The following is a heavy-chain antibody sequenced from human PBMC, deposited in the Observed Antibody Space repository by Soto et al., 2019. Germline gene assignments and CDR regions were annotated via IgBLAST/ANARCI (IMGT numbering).Heavy chain of an antibody. CDR1: GFTFSSYS. V-gene: IGHV3-21*01. CDR2: ISSSSSYI. D-gene: IGHD5-12*01. J-gene: IGHJ3*02. Sequence: PGGSLIFSCAASGFTFSSYSMNWVRQAPGKGLEWVSSISSSSSYIYYADSVKGRFTISRDNAKNSLYLQMNSLRAEDTAVYYCARDRAVGDGYNDAFDIWGQGTMVTVSS. CDR3: ARDRAVGDGYNDAFDI.